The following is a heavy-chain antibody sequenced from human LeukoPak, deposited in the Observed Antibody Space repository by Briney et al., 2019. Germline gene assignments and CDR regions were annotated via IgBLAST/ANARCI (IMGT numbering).Heavy chain of an antibody. CDR1: GGTFSSYA. V-gene: IGHV1-69*05. Sequence: SVKVSCKASGGTFSSYAISWVRQAPGQGLEWMGGIIPIFGTANYAQKFQGRVTITTDESASTAYMELSSLRSEDTAVYYCARAGPIAARLRVGAFDIWGQGTMVTVSS. CDR2: IIPIFGTA. D-gene: IGHD6-6*01. CDR3: ARAGPIAARLRVGAFDI. J-gene: IGHJ3*02.